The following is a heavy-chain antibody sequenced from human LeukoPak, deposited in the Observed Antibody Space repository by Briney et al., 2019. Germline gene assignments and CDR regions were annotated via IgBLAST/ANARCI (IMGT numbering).Heavy chain of an antibody. CDR2: ISGSGGST. Sequence: GGSLRLSCAGSGFTPSNCAMCWVRQAPGKGLEWVSGISGSGGSTYYADSVKGRFTISRDNSKSTLYLQMNSLRAEDTATYYCAARPTSEAVAPSDFWGQGTLVTVSP. CDR3: AARPTSEAVAPSDF. J-gene: IGHJ4*02. CDR1: GFTPSNCA. D-gene: IGHD6-19*01. V-gene: IGHV3-23*01.